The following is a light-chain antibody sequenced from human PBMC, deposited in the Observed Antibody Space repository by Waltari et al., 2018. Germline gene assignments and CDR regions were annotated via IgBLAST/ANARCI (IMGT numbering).Light chain of an antibody. J-gene: IGLJ1*01. V-gene: IGLV2-23*02. Sequence: QSALTQPASVSGSPGQSITISCTGTSSDVGSYNLVSWYQQHPGKAPTLMIYEVRKLPSWVANRFSGSKSGNTASLTISGLQAEDEADYYCCSYAGSSTRYVFGTGTKVTVL. CDR3: CSYAGSSTRYV. CDR2: EVR. CDR1: SSDVGSYNL.